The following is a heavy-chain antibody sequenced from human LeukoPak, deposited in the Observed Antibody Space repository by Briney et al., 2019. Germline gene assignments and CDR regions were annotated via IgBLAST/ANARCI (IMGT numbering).Heavy chain of an antibody. J-gene: IGHJ4*02. CDR2: XXPXXXXK. CDR1: GXTXXXXX. V-gene: IGHV1-2*02. Sequence: ASVKVSCKASGXTXXXXXVHXXXXXXAQGXXXXXXXXPXXXXKNXXQKFQXRVTMTRDTSISTAYMELSRLTSDDTAIYYCTRXMXRDNSGWYPYNDYWGQGTLVIVSS. D-gene: IGHD6-19*01. CDR3: TRXMXRDNSGWYPYNDY.